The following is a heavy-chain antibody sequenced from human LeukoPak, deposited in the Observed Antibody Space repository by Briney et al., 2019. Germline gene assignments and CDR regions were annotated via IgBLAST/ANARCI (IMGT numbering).Heavy chain of an antibody. D-gene: IGHD3-3*01. CDR1: GGTFSSYA. Sequence: SVKVSCKASGGTFSSYAISWVRQAPGQGLEWMGGIIPIFGTANYAQKFQGRVTITADESTSTAYMELSSLRSEDTAVYYCAETDYDFWSGYSFDYWGQGTLVTVPS. CDR2: IIPIFGTA. CDR3: AETDYDFWSGYSFDY. J-gene: IGHJ4*02. V-gene: IGHV1-69*13.